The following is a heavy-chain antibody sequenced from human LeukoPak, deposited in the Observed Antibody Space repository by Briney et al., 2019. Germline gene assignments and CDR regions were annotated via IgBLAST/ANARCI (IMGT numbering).Heavy chain of an antibody. Sequence: GGSLRLSCAASGFTFSSYWMSWVRQAPGKGLEWGANIKQDGSEKYYVDSVKGRFTISRDNSKNTLYLQMNSLRAEDTAVYYCARDSDSSGYYYFDYWGQGTLVTVSS. CDR3: ARDSDSSGYYYFDY. V-gene: IGHV3-7*01. CDR1: GFTFSSYW. J-gene: IGHJ4*02. D-gene: IGHD3-22*01. CDR2: IKQDGSEK.